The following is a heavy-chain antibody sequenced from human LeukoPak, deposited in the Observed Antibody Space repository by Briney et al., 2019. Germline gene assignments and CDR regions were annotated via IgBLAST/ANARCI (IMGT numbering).Heavy chain of an antibody. CDR3: ARVKSLDSSGYYPYYFDY. CDR2: IKQDGSEK. V-gene: IGHV3-7*03. CDR1: GFTFSSYW. Sequence: GGSLRLSCAASGFTFSSYWMSWVRQAPGKGLEWVANIKQDGSEKYYVDSVKGRFTISRDNAKNSLYLQMNSLRAEDTAVYYYARVKSLDSSGYYPYYFDYWGQGTLVTVSS. J-gene: IGHJ4*02. D-gene: IGHD3-22*01.